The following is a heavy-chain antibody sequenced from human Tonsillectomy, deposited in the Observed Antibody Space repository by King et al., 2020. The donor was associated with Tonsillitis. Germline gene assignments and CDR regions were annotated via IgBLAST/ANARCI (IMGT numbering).Heavy chain of an antibody. D-gene: IGHD2-2*01. V-gene: IGHV3-21*06. J-gene: IGHJ6*02. CDR2: ITSSSSYI. CDR3: ARDYQADGMDV. Sequence: VQLVESGGGLVKPGGSLRLSCAAPGFTFSSYSMNWVRQAPGKGLEWVSSITSSSSYIYNADSVKGRFTISRDNAKNSLYLQMNSLRAEDTALYYCARDYQADGMDVWGQGTTVTVSS. CDR1: GFTFSSYS.